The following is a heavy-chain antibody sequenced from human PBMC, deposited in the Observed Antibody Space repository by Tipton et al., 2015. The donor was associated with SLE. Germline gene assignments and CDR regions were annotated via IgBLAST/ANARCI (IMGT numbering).Heavy chain of an antibody. D-gene: IGHD3-3*01. Sequence: LRLSCTVSGASMTGYYWSWIRQHPGKGLEWIGYIYHSGSTYYNPSLRSRLTISVDTAKNQFSLSLSSVTAADTAVYYCAREGSGNGFDCWGQGTLVTVSS. CDR2: IYHSGST. J-gene: IGHJ4*02. V-gene: IGHV4-31*03. CDR1: GASMTGYY. CDR3: AREGSGNGFDC.